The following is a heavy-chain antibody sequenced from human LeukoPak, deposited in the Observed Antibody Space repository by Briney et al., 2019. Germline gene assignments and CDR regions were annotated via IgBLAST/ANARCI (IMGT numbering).Heavy chain of an antibody. CDR2: INHSGST. Sequence: TSETLSLTCAVYGGAFSGYYWSWIRQPPGRGLEWIGEINHSGSTNYNPSLKSRVTISVGTSKNQFSLELSSVTAADTAVYYCARQGLTAMVTVQYWGQGTLVTVSS. D-gene: IGHD5-18*01. V-gene: IGHV4-34*01. CDR3: ARQGLTAMVTVQY. CDR1: GGAFSGYY. J-gene: IGHJ4*02.